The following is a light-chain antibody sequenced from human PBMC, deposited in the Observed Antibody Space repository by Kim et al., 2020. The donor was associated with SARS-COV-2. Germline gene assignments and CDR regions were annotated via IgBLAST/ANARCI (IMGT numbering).Light chain of an antibody. V-gene: IGLV3-19*01. CDR1: SLRSYY. Sequence: LGETVRITCQGDSLRSYYASWYQQKPGQAPVRVIYGNNNRPSGIPDRFSGSSSGNTASLTITGAQAEDEADYYCNSRDSSGNHLVFGGGTQLTVL. CDR2: GNN. J-gene: IGLJ2*01. CDR3: NSRDSSGNHLV.